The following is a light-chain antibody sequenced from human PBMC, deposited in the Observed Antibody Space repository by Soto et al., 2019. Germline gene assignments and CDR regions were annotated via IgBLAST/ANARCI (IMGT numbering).Light chain of an antibody. CDR1: SSDVGTYNY. CDR2: EVI. V-gene: IGLV2-14*01. Sequence: QSALTQPASVSGSPGQSITISCTGTSSDVGTYNYVSWYQHHPGKAPKLIIYEVINRPSGVSNRFSGSKSGDTASLTISGLQPDDESYYCCSSYTFSSALVFGTGTKVTVL. J-gene: IGLJ1*01. CDR3: SSYTFSSALV.